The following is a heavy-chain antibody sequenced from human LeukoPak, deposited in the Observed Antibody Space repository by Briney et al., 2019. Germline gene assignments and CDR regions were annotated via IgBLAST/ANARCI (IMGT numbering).Heavy chain of an antibody. CDR1: GFGLTEVS. CDR3: ITDHYNNHGNFDF. V-gene: IGHV1-24*01. J-gene: IGHJ4*02. CDR2: LYRETDET. D-gene: IGHD4-11*01. Sequence: AAVTVSCMVSGFGLTEVSVHWVRQAPGKGGEGMASLYRETDETIYAQNFQGRVTITEEKSTEKVYMEGRGLTSEDTALSFCITDHYNNHGNFDFWGQGTLLNVAS.